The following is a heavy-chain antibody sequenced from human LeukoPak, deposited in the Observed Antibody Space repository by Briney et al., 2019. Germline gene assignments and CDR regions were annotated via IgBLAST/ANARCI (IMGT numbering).Heavy chain of an antibody. CDR1: GYSFTSYW. J-gene: IGHJ4*02. D-gene: IGHD3-22*01. V-gene: IGHV5-51*01. CDR2: IYPGDSDT. CDR3: ARLSYDSSGHLDNYFDY. Sequence: GESLKISCKGSGYSFTSYWIGWVRQMPGKGLEWMGIIYPGDSDTTYSPSFQGQVTISADKSITTAYLQWSSLQASDTAMYYCARLSYDSSGHLDNYFDYWGQGTLVTVSS.